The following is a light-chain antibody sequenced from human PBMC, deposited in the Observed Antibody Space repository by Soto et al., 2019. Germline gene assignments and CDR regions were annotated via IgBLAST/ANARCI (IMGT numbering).Light chain of an antibody. CDR2: DVS. CDR1: SSDVGGYNY. CDR3: SSYTSSSTRLYV. Sequence: QSALPQPASVSGSPGQSITISCTGTSSDVGGYNYVSWYQQHPGKAPKLMIYDVSNRPSGVSNRFSGSKSGNTASLTISGLQAEDEADYYCSSYTSSSTRLYVFGTGTKVTVL. J-gene: IGLJ1*01. V-gene: IGLV2-14*01.